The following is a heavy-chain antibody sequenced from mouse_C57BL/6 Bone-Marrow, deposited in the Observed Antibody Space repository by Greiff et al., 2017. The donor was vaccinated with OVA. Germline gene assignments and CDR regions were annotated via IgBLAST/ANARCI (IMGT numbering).Heavy chain of an antibody. CDR1: GYSFTGYY. Sequence: EVKLMESGPELVKPGASVKISCKASGYSFTGYYMNWVKQSPEKSLEWIGEINPSTGGTTYNQKFKAKATLTVDKSSSTAYMQLKSLTSEDSAVYYCARFYYGYLYYFDYWGQGTTLTVSS. CDR2: INPSTGGT. D-gene: IGHD2-2*01. CDR3: ARFYYGYLYYFDY. V-gene: IGHV1-42*01. J-gene: IGHJ2*01.